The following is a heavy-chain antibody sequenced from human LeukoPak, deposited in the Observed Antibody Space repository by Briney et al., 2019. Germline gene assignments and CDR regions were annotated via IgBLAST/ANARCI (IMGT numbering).Heavy chain of an antibody. J-gene: IGHJ5*02. CDR3: ARDACVSCGGDCCHDP. Sequence: ASVKVSCKASGYTFTNYGISWVRQAPGQGLEWMAWISAYNGDTRYAQKFQGRFILTTDTSTTTAYMDLRNLRSDDTAVYYCARDACVSCGGDCCHDPWGQGTLVTVS. CDR2: ISAYNGDT. CDR1: GYTFTNYG. V-gene: IGHV1-18*01. D-gene: IGHD2-21*02.